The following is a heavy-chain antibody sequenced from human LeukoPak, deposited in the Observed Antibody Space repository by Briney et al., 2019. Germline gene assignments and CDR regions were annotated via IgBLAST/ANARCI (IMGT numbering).Heavy chain of an antibody. V-gene: IGHV4-4*07. D-gene: IGHD6-13*01. CDR3: ARGAAAGTSDAFDI. Sequence: SETLSLTCTVSGGSISSYYRSWIRQPAGKGLEWIGRIYTSGSTNYNPSLKSRVTMSVDTSKNQFSLKLSSVTAADTAVYYCARGAAAGTSDAFDIWGQGTMVTVSS. CDR1: GGSISSYY. J-gene: IGHJ3*02. CDR2: IYTSGST.